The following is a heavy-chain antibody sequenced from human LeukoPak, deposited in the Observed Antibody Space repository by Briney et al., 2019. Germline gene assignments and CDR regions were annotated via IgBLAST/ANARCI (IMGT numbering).Heavy chain of an antibody. J-gene: IGHJ4*02. CDR3: ARQDGDPHMVFDY. CDR1: GFTFSSYA. V-gene: IGHV3-23*01. CDR2: ISGSGGST. D-gene: IGHD4-17*01. Sequence: PGGSLRLSCAASGFTFSSYAMSWVRQAPGKGLEWVSAISGSGGSTYYADSVNGRFTISRDNSKNTLYLQMNSLRAEDTAVYYCARQDGDPHMVFDYWGQGTLVTVSS.